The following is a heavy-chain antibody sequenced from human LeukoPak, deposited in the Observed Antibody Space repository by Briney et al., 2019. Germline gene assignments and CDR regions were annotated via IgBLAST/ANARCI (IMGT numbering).Heavy chain of an antibody. Sequence: GGSLRLSCAASGFTFSSYWMSWVRQAPGKGLEWVANIKQDGSEKYYADSVKGRFTISRDNAKNSLYLQMNSLRAEDTAVYYCARDYPIAAAGTGRVYWGQGTLVTVSS. V-gene: IGHV3-7*03. D-gene: IGHD6-13*01. CDR1: GFTFSSYW. CDR2: IKQDGSEK. CDR3: ARDYPIAAAGTGRVY. J-gene: IGHJ4*02.